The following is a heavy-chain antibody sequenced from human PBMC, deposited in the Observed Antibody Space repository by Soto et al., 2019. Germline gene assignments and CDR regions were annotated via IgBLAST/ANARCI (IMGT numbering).Heavy chain of an antibody. V-gene: IGHV1-8*01. CDR3: ARTNEAIRRGFDP. CDR1: GYTFTSYD. D-gene: IGHD1-1*01. CDR2: INPNNGHT. Sequence: ASVKVSCKASGYTFTSYDINWVRQATGQGLEWMGWINPNNGHTGYAQEFQGRVTVTRDTSINTVYMELSSLRSEDTAIYYCARTNEAIRRGFDPWGQGTLVTVSS. J-gene: IGHJ5*02.